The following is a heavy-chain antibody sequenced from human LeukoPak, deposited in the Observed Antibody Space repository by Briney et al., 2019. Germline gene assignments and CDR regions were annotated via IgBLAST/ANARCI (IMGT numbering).Heavy chain of an antibody. CDR3: ATLPLGYCSGGSCYR. CDR1: GFTFSSYS. D-gene: IGHD2-15*01. CDR2: ISSSSSYI. V-gene: IGHV3-21*01. Sequence: GGSLRLSCAASGFTFSSYSMNWVRQAPGKGLEWVSFISSSSSYIYYADSVKGRFTISRDNAKNSLYLQMNSLRAEDTAVYYCATLPLGYCSGGSCYRWGQGTLVTVSS. J-gene: IGHJ5*02.